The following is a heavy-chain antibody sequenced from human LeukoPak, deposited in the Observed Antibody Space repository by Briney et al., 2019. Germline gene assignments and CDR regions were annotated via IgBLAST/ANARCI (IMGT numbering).Heavy chain of an antibody. CDR3: ARGSSGGTFGY. D-gene: IGHD3-3*02. J-gene: IGHJ4*02. Sequence: GGSLRLSCAASGFTFSSYAMSWVRQAPGKGLVWVSHINSDESSTSYADSVKGRFTISRDNAKNTLYLGMNSLRAEDTAVYYCARGSSGGTFGYWGQGTLVTVPS. CDR2: INSDESST. CDR1: GFTFSSYA. V-gene: IGHV3-74*01.